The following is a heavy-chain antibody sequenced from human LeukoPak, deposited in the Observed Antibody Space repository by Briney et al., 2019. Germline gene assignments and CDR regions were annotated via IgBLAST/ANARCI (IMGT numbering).Heavy chain of an antibody. J-gene: IGHJ4*02. V-gene: IGHV1-46*01. Sequence: ASVKVSCKASGYTFTSYAMNWVRQAPGQGLEWMGIINPSGGSTSYAQKFQGRVTMTRDTSTSTVYMELSSLRSEDTAVYYCARSRYSGYDWRGHFDYWGQGTLVTVSS. CDR3: ARSRYSGYDWRGHFDY. CDR1: GYTFTSYA. CDR2: INPSGGST. D-gene: IGHD5-12*01.